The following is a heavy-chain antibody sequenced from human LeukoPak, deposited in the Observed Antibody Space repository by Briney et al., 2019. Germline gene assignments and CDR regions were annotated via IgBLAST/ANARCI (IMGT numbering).Heavy chain of an antibody. CDR3: ASEEENRLLLP. V-gene: IGHV1-69*04. D-gene: IGHD2-15*01. CDR2: IIPILGIA. CDR1: GGTFSSYA. J-gene: IGHJ5*02. Sequence: ASVKVSCKASGGTFSSYAISWVRQAPGQGLEWMGRIIPILGIANYAQEFQGRVTITADKPTSTAYMELSSLRSEDTAVYYCASEEENRLLLPWGQGTLVTVSS.